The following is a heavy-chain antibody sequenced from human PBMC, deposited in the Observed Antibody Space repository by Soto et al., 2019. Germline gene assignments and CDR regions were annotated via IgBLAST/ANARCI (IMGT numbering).Heavy chain of an antibody. V-gene: IGHV4-34*01. CDR1: DRSYIRNY. D-gene: IGHD3-22*01. CDR2: INHSGST. CDR3: ARASRVYYYESSSYDPYDALDI. J-gene: IGHJ3*02. Sequence: SENLDLIYAPNDRSYIRNYCHWISQPPVESLEWIGEINHSGSTTYNPSLKSRVTISVDMSKNQFSLKLSSVTAADTAVYFCARASRVYYYESSSYDPYDALDIWGQGTMVT.